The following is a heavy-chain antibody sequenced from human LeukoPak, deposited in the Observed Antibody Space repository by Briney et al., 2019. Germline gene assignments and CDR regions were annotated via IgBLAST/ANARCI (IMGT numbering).Heavy chain of an antibody. CDR3: ARDSSTRKNWFDP. D-gene: IGHD6-13*01. CDR2: INHSGST. J-gene: IGHJ5*02. Sequence: SETLSLTCAVYGGSFSGYYWSWIRLPPGKGLEWIGEINHSGSTNYNPSLKSRVTISVDTSKNQFSLKLSSVTAADTAVYYCARDSSTRKNWFDPWGQGTLVTVSS. CDR1: GGSFSGYY. V-gene: IGHV4-34*01.